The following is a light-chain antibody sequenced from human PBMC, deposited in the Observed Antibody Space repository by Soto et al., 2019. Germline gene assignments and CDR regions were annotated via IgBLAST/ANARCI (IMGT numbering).Light chain of an antibody. J-gene: IGLJ1*01. V-gene: IGLV2-8*01. CDR3: SSYAGIYSFGV. CDR1: SSDVGGYKY. Sequence: QSALTQPPSASGSPGQSVTISCTGTSSDVGGYKYVSWYQQHPGKAPKLMIFEVNKRPSGVPDRFSGSKSGNTASLTVSGPQAEDEADYYCSSYAGIYSFGVFGAGAKGTVL. CDR2: EVN.